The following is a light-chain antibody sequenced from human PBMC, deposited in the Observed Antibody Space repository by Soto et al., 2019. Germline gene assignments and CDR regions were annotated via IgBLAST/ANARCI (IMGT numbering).Light chain of an antibody. CDR3: QQYVTSPRGFT. Sequence: EIVLTQSPGTLSLSPGERATLSCRASQSISSSYSTWYQQKPGQAPRLLIYGASSRATGIADRFSGSGSGTDFTLTISRLEPEDFAVYYCQQYVTSPRGFTFGPGTKVDIK. CDR1: QSISSSY. J-gene: IGKJ3*01. V-gene: IGKV3-20*01. CDR2: GAS.